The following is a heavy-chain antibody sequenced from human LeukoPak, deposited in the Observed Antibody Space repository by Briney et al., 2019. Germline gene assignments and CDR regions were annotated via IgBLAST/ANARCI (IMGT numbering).Heavy chain of an antibody. CDR2: IKSKTDGGTT. Sequence: GGSLRLSCAASGFTFSNAWMSRVRQAPGKGLEWVGRIKSKTDGGTTDYAAPVKGRFTISRDDSKNTLYLQMNSLKTEDTAVYYCTLLVGSSINRGYYFDYWGQGTLVTVSS. CDR3: TLLVGSSINRGYYFDY. CDR1: GFTFSNAW. V-gene: IGHV3-15*01. J-gene: IGHJ4*02. D-gene: IGHD2-2*01.